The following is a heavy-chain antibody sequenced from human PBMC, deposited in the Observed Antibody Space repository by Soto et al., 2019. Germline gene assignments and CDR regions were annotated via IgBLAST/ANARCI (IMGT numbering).Heavy chain of an antibody. CDR3: ARDRWGWEKGGYPHSNGMIV. Sequence: EEQLVETGGKLVQPGGSLRLSCVVSGFTVSSNYMSWVRQAPGGGLEWVSSIYGGGDTFYADSVKGRFTISKESSQNTLYLQMSSLKADDSAVYYCARDRWGWEKGGYPHSNGMIVWGQGTTVTVSS. V-gene: IGHV3-53*02. D-gene: IGHD5-12*01. CDR2: IYGGGDT. J-gene: IGHJ6*02. CDR1: GFTVSSNY.